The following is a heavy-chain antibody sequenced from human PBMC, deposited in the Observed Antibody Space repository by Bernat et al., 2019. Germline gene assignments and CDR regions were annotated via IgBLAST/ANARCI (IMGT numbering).Heavy chain of an antibody. CDR3: TNEFFDY. CDR2: IRTKVNSYAT. CDR1: GFPFTNAW. J-gene: IGHJ4*02. Sequence: EVQLVESGGGLVEPGGSLRLSCAASGFPFTNAWMNWVRQAPEKGLEWVGRIRTKVNSYATAYAASVKGRFTISRDDSKNTAYLQMNSLKTEDTAVYYCTNEFFDYWGQGTLVTVSS. V-gene: IGHV3-73*01.